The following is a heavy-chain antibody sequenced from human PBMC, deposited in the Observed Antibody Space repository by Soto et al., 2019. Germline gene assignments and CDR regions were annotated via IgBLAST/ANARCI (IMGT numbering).Heavy chain of an antibody. CDR3: ARRFGGVIVRDDAFDI. Sequence: GESLKISCKGSGYSFTSYWIGWVRQMPGKGLEWMGIIYPGDSDTRYSPSFQGQVTISADKSISTAYPQWSSLKASDTAMYYCARRFGGVIVRDDAFDIWGQGTMVTVSS. D-gene: IGHD3-16*02. V-gene: IGHV5-51*01. CDR2: IYPGDSDT. J-gene: IGHJ3*02. CDR1: GYSFTSYW.